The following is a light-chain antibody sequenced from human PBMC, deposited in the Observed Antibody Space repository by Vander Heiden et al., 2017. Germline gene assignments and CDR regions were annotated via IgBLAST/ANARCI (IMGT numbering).Light chain of an antibody. J-gene: IGKJ1*01. CDR3: MQALQTLWT. CDR1: QSLLHSNGYNS. CDR2: LGS. Sequence: DIVMNQSPLSLPVTPGEPASISCRSSQSLLHSNGYNSLDWYLQKPGQSPQLLIYLGSNRASGVPDRFSGSGSGTDFTLKISRVEAEDVGVYYCMQALQTLWTFGQGTKVEI. V-gene: IGKV2-28*01.